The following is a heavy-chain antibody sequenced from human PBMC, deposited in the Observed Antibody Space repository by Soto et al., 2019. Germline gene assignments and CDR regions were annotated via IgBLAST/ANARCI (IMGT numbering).Heavy chain of an antibody. CDR3: ARVTTFYYILTSSYALNYFDY. Sequence: VQLVESGGTLVQPGGSLRLSCAASVFSVTSNYMTWVRQAPGKGLECVSVIYAGGNTYYPDSVKGRFTISSDNSKNTLFLQMNNLRAEDTAVYYCARVTTFYYILTSSYALNYFDYWGQGTRVTVSS. J-gene: IGHJ4*02. V-gene: IGHV3-53*01. D-gene: IGHD3-9*01. CDR1: VFSVTSNY. CDR2: IYAGGNT.